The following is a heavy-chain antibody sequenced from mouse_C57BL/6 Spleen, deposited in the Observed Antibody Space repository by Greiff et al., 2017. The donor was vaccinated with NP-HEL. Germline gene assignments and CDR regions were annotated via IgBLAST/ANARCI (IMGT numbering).Heavy chain of an antibody. V-gene: IGHV1-26*01. Sequence: VQLQQSGPELVKPGASVKISCKASGYTFTDYYMNWVKQSHGKSLEWIGDINPNNGGTSYNQKFKGKATLTVDKSSSTAYMELRSLTSEDSAVYYCARDRVAPHFDYWGQGTTLTVSS. J-gene: IGHJ2*01. CDR2: INPNNGGT. D-gene: IGHD1-1*01. CDR3: ARDRVAPHFDY. CDR1: GYTFTDYY.